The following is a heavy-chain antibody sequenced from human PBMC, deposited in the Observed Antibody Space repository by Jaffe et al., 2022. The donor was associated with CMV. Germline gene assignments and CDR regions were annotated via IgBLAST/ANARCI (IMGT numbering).Heavy chain of an antibody. CDR3: ARKNYYYDSSGYYYPLFDY. CDR2: INHSGST. CDR1: GGSFSGYY. V-gene: IGHV4-34*01. Sequence: QVQLQQWGAGLLKPSETLSLTCAVYGGSFSGYYWSWIRQPPGKGLEWIGEINHSGSTNYNPSLKSRVTISVDTSKNQFSLKLSSVTAADTAVYYCARKNYYYDSSGYYYPLFDYWGQGTLVTVSS. J-gene: IGHJ4*02. D-gene: IGHD3-22*01.